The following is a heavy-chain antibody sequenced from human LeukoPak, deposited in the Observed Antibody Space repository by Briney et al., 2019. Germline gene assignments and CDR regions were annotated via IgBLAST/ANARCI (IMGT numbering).Heavy chain of an antibody. CDR1: GFTVSSNY. Sequence: GGSLRLSCAASGFTVSSNYMSWVRQAPGKGLEWVSVIYSGGSTYYADSVKGRFTISRDNAKNSLYLQMNSLRAEDTAIYFCARKGLAVAAGLDYWGQGTLVTVSS. J-gene: IGHJ4*02. CDR2: IYSGGST. CDR3: ARKGLAVAAGLDY. D-gene: IGHD6-19*01. V-gene: IGHV3-66*01.